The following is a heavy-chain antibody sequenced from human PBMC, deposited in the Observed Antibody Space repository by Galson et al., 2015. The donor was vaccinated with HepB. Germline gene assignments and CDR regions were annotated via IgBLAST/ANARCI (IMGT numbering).Heavy chain of an antibody. V-gene: IGHV3-64D*06. D-gene: IGHD3-10*01. CDR2: ISSNGGST. CDR3: ALAVDGSGSDYYYYVMDV. Sequence: SLRLSCAASGFTFSSYAMNWVRQAPGKGLEYVSAISSNGGSTYYADSVKGRFTISRDNSKNTRYLQMSSLRAEDTAVYYCALAVDGSGSDYYYYVMDVWGQGTTVTVSS. J-gene: IGHJ6*02. CDR1: GFTFSSYA.